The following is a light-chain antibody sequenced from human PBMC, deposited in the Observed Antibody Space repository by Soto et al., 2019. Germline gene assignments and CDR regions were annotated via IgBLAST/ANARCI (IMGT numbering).Light chain of an antibody. V-gene: IGLV2-8*01. CDR2: EVS. CDR1: SSDVGEENY. Sequence: QSALTQPPSASGSPGQSVTITCSGTSSDVGEENYVSWYQQHPGKVPNLILYEVSQRPSGVPDRFSGSRSGNTASLTVSGLQAEDEADYYCSSFAGSPVVFGGGTKLTVL. CDR3: SSFAGSPVV. J-gene: IGLJ2*01.